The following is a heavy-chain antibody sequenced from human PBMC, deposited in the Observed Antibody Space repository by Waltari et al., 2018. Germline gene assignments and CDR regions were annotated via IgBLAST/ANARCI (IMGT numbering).Heavy chain of an antibody. V-gene: IGHV3-74*01. CDR3: TRPLSNGDYDFQH. J-gene: IGHJ1*01. D-gene: IGHD4-17*01. CDR1: GFTFRSYW. CDR2: INEDGSST. Sequence: EVRLVESGGGLVQPGGSLRLSCAASGFTFRSYWMHWVRQAPGKGPMWVSRINEDGSSTADGDSVKGRFTISRDNAKNTLYLQMNSLRAEDTALYYCTRPLSNGDYDFQHWGQGTLVTVSS.